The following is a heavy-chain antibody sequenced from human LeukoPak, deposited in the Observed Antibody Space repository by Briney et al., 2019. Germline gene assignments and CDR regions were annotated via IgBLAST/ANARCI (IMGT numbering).Heavy chain of an antibody. D-gene: IGHD3-22*01. Sequence: PSDTLSLTCSVSGGAMKNYYWSWIRQPPGKGLEWIGEINHSGSTNYSPSLKSRVTISIDTSKNQFSLKLTSVTAADTAVYYCARGVPSFYDSSGYHTLNWFDPWGQGTLVTVSS. CDR2: INHSGST. J-gene: IGHJ5*02. CDR1: GGAMKNYY. CDR3: ARGVPSFYDSSGYHTLNWFDP. V-gene: IGHV4-34*01.